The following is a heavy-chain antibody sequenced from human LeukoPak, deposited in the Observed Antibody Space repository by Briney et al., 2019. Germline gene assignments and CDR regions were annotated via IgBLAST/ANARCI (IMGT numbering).Heavy chain of an antibody. CDR1: GGSFSGYY. D-gene: IGHD3-16*01. V-gene: IGHV4-34*01. J-gene: IGHJ4*02. CDR2: INHSRST. Sequence: SETLSLTCAVYGGSFSGYYWSWIRQPPGKGLEWIGEINHSRSTNYNPSLKSRVTISVDTSKNQFSLKLSSVTAADTAVYYCARARGGFRIDYWGQGTLVTVSS. CDR3: ARARGGFRIDY.